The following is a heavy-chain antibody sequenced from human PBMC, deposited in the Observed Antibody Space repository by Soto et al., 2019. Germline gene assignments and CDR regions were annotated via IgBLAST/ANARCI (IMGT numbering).Heavy chain of an antibody. CDR1: GGSISSSSW. J-gene: IGHJ4*01. CDR3: ARAGAVTTFDC. V-gene: IGHV4-4*02. Sequence: QVQLQKSGPGLVKPSGTLSLTCAVSGGSISSSSWWSWVRQPPGKGLEWIGEIYHTGSTNNNPSLMSRATISVDKSKNQFSLKLSSVTAADTAVYYCARAGAVTTFDCWGHGTLVTVSS. D-gene: IGHD4-17*01. CDR2: IYHTGST.